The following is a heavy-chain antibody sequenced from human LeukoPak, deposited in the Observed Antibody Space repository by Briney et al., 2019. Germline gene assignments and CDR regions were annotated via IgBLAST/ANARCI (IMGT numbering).Heavy chain of an antibody. CDR3: ERSTQFDGWGSYYNLSYFDY. CDR2: ISSSSSTI. J-gene: IGHJ4*02. CDR1: GFTFSSYS. Sequence: GGSLRLSCAASGFTFSSYSMNWVRQAPGKGLEWVSYISSSSSTIYYADSVKGRFTISRDNAKNSLYLQMNSLRAEDTAVYYCERSTQFDGWGSYYNLSYFDYWGKGTLVTVSS. V-gene: IGHV3-48*01. D-gene: IGHD3-10*01.